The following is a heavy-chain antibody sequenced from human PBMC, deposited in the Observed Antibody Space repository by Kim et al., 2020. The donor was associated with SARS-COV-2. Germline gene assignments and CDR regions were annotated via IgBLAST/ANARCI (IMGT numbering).Heavy chain of an antibody. V-gene: IGHV4-31*02. J-gene: IGHJ5*02. CDR3: ARWVSSWYWFDP. Sequence: YYTPSLKVRVTISVDTSKNQFSLKLSSVTAADTAVYYCARWVSSWYWFDPWGQGTLVTVSS. D-gene: IGHD6-13*01.